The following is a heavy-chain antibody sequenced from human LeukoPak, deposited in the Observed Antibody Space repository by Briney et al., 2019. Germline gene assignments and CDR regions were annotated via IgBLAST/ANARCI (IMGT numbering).Heavy chain of an antibody. J-gene: IGHJ3*02. V-gene: IGHV3-48*03. Sequence: PGGSLRLSCTASGFTFGDYGLSWFRQAPGKGLEWVSHISSRGSTIYYADSVKGRFTISRDNAKNSLYLQMNSLRAEDTAVYYCARVGWVLRYAFDIWGQGTMVTVSS. CDR3: ARVGWVLRYAFDI. D-gene: IGHD3-16*01. CDR2: ISSRGSTI. CDR1: GFTFGDYG.